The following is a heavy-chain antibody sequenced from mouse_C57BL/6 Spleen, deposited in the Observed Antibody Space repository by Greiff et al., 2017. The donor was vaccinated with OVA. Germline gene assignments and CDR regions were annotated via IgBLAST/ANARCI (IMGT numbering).Heavy chain of an antibody. V-gene: IGHV14-4*01. CDR3: TFSYYSNHYAMDY. J-gene: IGHJ4*01. Sequence: EVQLQQSGAELVRPGASVKLSCTASGFNIKDDYMHWVKQRPEQGLEWIGWIDPENGDTEYASKFQGKATITADTSSNTAYLQLSGLTSEDTAVYYCTFSYYSNHYAMDYWGQGTSVTVSS. D-gene: IGHD2-5*01. CDR1: GFNIKDDY. CDR2: IDPENGDT.